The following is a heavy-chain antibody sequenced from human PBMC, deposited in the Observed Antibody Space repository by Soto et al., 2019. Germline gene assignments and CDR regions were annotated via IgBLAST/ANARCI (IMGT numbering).Heavy chain of an antibody. J-gene: IGHJ6*01. CDR3: AGVDCSCNSRYFPSV. Sequence: QVQLVQSGAEVKKPGASVKVSCKASGYTFTSYGISWVRQAPGQGLEWMGWISAYNGNTNYAQKLQGRVTMTTDTSTNKAYKELRGLKSDETAVDYCAGVDCSCNSRYFPSVLGQGNTVTVSS. V-gene: IGHV1-18*04. CDR2: ISAYNGNT. CDR1: GYTFTSYG. D-gene: IGHD2-2*01.